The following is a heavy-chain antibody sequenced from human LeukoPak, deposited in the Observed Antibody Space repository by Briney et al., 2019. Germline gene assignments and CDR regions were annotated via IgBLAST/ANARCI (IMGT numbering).Heavy chain of an antibody. CDR3: ARVPSTYSGSFRYYFDY. CDR2: ISSSSSYI. J-gene: IGHJ4*02. V-gene: IGHV3-21*01. Sequence: GGSLRLSCAASGFTFSSYSMNWVRQAPGKGLEWVSSISSSSSYIYYAGSVKGRFTISRDNAKNSLYLQMNSLRAEDTAVYYCARVPSTYSGSFRYYFDYWGQGTLVTVSS. D-gene: IGHD1-26*01. CDR1: GFTFSSYS.